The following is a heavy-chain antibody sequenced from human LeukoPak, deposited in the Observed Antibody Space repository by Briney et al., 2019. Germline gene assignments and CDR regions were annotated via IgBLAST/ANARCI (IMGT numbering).Heavy chain of an antibody. CDR3: ARDPQYSSGWYSAFDI. J-gene: IGHJ3*02. CDR1: GYTFTSYG. D-gene: IGHD6-19*01. V-gene: IGHV1-18*01. CDR2: ISAYNGNT. Sequence: ASVKVSCKASGYTFTSYGISWVRQAPGQGLEWMGWISAYNGNTNYAQKLQGRVTMTTDTSTSTAYMELRSLRSDDTAVYYCARDPQYSSGWYSAFDIWGQGTMVTVSS.